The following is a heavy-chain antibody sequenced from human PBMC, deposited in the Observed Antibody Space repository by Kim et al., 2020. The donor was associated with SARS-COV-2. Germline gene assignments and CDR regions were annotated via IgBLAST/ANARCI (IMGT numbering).Heavy chain of an antibody. CDR2: IYYSGST. D-gene: IGHD3-22*01. J-gene: IGHJ3*02. CDR1: GGSISSSSYY. V-gene: IGHV4-39*07. CDR3: ARLTMIVVVITADAFDI. Sequence: SETLSLTCTVSGGSISSSSYYWGWIRQPPGKGLEWIGSIYYSGSTYYNPSLKSRVTISVDTSKNQFSLKLSSVTAADTAVYYCARLTMIVVVITADAFDIWGQGTMVTVSS.